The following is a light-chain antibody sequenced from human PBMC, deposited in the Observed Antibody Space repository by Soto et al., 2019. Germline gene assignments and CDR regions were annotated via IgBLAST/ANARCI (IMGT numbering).Light chain of an antibody. J-gene: IGLJ2*01. V-gene: IGLV2-14*03. CDR1: RSDVGGYNY. CDR2: DVS. Sequence: QSALTQPASVSGSPGQSITISCTGTRSDVGGYNYVSWYQHHPGKAPKLMIYDVSNRPSGVSNRFSGSKSGNTASLTISGLQAEDEADSYCSSYTSSSTVVFGGGTKLTVL. CDR3: SSYTSSSTVV.